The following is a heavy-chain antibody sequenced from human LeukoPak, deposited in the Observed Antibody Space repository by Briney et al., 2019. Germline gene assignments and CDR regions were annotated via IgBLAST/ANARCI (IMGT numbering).Heavy chain of an antibody. D-gene: IGHD5-18*01. Sequence: GGSLRLSWAASGFTFSSYSMNLGRQAPGKGLEWVSSISSSSYIYYPDSVKGRFTISKDNAQNSLCLQMNSLRADETAVYYCARVGGGYSYGPNDYWGQGTLVTVSS. V-gene: IGHV3-21*01. CDR2: ISSSSYI. CDR3: ARVGGGYSYGPNDY. CDR1: GFTFSSYS. J-gene: IGHJ4*02.